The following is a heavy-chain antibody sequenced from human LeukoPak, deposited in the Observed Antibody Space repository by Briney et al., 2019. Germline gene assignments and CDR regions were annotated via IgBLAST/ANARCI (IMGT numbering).Heavy chain of an antibody. CDR1: GGSISSYY. J-gene: IGHJ2*01. D-gene: IGHD4-23*01. CDR2: IYYSGST. V-gene: IGHV4-59*01. CDR3: ARADYGGNWYFDL. Sequence: KPSETLSLTCTVSGGSISSYYWSWIRQPPGKGLEWIGNIYYSGSTNYNPSLKSRVTISVDTSKDQFSLKLSSVTAADTAVYYCARADYGGNWYFDLWGRGTLVTVSS.